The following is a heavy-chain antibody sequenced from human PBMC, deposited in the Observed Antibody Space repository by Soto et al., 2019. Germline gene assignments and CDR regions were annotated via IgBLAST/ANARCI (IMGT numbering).Heavy chain of an antibody. V-gene: IGHV3-23*01. J-gene: IGHJ4*02. D-gene: IGHD3-10*01. CDR3: AKRAYGADFDY. CDR1: GFTFSSYA. CDR2: ISGSGGST. Sequence: EVQLLESGGGLVQPGGSLRLSCAASGFTFSSYAMNWVRQAPGKGLEWVSVISGSGGSTYYADSVKGRFTISRDNSKNTLYLQMHSLRAEDTDVYYCAKRAYGADFDYWGQGNLVTVSS.